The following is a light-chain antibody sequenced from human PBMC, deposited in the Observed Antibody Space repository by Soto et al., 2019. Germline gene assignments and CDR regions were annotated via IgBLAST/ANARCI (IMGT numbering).Light chain of an antibody. Sequence: EIVMTQSPATLSVSPGERVTFSCRASQSVTGNLACYQHKPGQTPRLLVYGASSGATGVPARFSGSGSGTEFTLTINSLQSEDFAIYYCQQYDSWPVTFGGGTKVDIK. J-gene: IGKJ4*01. V-gene: IGKV3-15*01. CDR3: QQYDSWPVT. CDR1: QSVTGN. CDR2: GAS.